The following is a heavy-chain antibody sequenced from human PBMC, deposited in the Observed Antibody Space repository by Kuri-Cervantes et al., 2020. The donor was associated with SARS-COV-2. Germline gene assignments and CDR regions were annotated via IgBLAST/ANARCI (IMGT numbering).Heavy chain of an antibody. CDR1: GYPFTTYG. J-gene: IGHJ6*03. CDR3: ARDDWYRFERSYYMDV. V-gene: IGHV1-2*02. CDR2: INPNSGGT. Sequence: ASVKVSCKASGYPFTTYGISWVRQAPGQGLEWMGWINPNSGGTNYAQKFQGRVTMTRDTSISTAYMELSRLRSDDTAVYYCARDDWYRFERSYYMDVWGKGTTVTVSS. D-gene: IGHD3-9*01.